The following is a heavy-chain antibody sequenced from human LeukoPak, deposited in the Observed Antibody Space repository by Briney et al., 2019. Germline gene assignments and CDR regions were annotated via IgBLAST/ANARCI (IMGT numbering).Heavy chain of an antibody. CDR3: ARDPDYYDSSGYYYVGPWFDP. Sequence: SVKVSCKASGGTFSSYAISWVRQAPGQRLEWMGRIIPIFGTANYAQKFQGRVTITTDESTSTAYMELSSLRSEDTAVYYCARDPDYYDSSGYYYVGPWFDPWGQGTLVTVSS. V-gene: IGHV1-69*05. D-gene: IGHD3-22*01. CDR2: IIPIFGTA. CDR1: GGTFSSYA. J-gene: IGHJ5*02.